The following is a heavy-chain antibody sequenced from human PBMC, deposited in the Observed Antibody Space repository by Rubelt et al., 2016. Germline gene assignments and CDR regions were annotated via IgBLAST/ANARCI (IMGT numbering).Heavy chain of an antibody. V-gene: IGHV4-61*02. CDR3: ARGKEYSSSSPRVDY. D-gene: IGHD6-6*01. J-gene: IGHJ4*02. Sequence: GSTNYNPSLKSRVTISVDTSKNQFSLKLSSVTAADTAVYYCARGKEYSSSSPRVDYWGQGTLVTVSS. CDR2: GST.